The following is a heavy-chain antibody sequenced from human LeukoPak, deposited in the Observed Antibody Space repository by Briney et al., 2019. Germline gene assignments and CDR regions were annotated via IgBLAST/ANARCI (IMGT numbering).Heavy chain of an antibody. J-gene: IGHJ4*02. CDR1: GGSISGYY. Sequence: PSETLSLTCTVSGGSISGYYWSWIRQPPGKGLEWIGEINHSGSTNYNPSLKSRVTISVDTSKNQFSLKLSSVTAADTAVYYCARGWRKYYYDSSGYYYWGQGTLVTVSS. CDR2: INHSGST. CDR3: ARGWRKYYYDSSGYYY. V-gene: IGHV4-34*01. D-gene: IGHD3-22*01.